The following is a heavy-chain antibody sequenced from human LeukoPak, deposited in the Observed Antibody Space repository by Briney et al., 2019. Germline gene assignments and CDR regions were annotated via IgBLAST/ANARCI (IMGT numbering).Heavy chain of an antibody. D-gene: IGHD3-22*01. Sequence: PSETLSLTCTVSGGSISSYYWSWIRQPPGKGLEWIGYIYYSGSTNYNPSLKSRVTISVDTSKNQFSLKLSSVTAADTAVYYRASIKLRTYYYDSSGLRVDYWGQGTLVTVSS. CDR3: ASIKLRTYYYDSSGLRVDY. CDR1: GGSISSYY. J-gene: IGHJ4*02. CDR2: IYYSGST. V-gene: IGHV4-59*01.